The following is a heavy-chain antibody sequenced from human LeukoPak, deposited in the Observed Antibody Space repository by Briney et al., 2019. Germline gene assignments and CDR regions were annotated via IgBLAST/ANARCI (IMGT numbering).Heavy chain of an antibody. CDR1: GGSFSGYY. V-gene: IGHV4-59*01. CDR3: ARGGGRDYDSSGYYPFDY. D-gene: IGHD3-22*01. Sequence: SETLSLTCAVYGGSFSGYYWSWIRQPPGKGLEWIGYIYYSGSTNYNPSLKSRVTISVDTSKNQFSLKLSSVTAADTAVYYCARGGGRDYDSSGYYPFDYWGQGTLVTVSS. J-gene: IGHJ4*02. CDR2: IYYSGST.